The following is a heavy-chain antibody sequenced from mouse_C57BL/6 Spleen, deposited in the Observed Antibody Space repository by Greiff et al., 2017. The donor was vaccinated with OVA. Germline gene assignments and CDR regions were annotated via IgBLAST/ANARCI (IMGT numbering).Heavy chain of an antibody. CDR3: ARCYSNYWYFDV. J-gene: IGHJ1*03. CDR1: GYTFTSYW. Sequence: QVQLQQPGAELVKPGASVKLSCKASGYTFTSYWMQWVKQRPGQGLEWIGEIDPSDSYTNYNQKFKGKATLTVDTSSSTAYMQLSSLTSEDSAVYDCARCYSNYWYFDVWGTGTTVTVSS. V-gene: IGHV1-50*01. D-gene: IGHD2-5*01. CDR2: IDPSDSYT.